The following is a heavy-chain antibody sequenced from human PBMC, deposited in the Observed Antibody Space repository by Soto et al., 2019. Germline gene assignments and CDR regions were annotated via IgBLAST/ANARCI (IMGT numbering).Heavy chain of an antibody. CDR3: ARAKYFDI. CDR2: IYYSGST. Sequence: QVQLQESGPGLAKPSQTLSLTCTVSGGSVSSADYYWTWIRQHPGRGLEWIGYIYYSGSTYYNPSLTSRVTISADTSKNQFSLKPSSVTAADTAVYYCARAKYFDIWGQGTKVTVSS. J-gene: IGHJ3*02. V-gene: IGHV4-31*03. CDR1: GGSVSSADYY.